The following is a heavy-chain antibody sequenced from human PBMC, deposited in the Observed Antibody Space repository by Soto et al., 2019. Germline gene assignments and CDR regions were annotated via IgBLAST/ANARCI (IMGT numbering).Heavy chain of an antibody. Sequence: SETMSRTCAVSGSSIGTSNWWSWVRQPPGRGLEWMGQIHHSGSTNYNPSLKSRVTISLDKSKNQFSLRLTSVTAADPAVHYCAIAPLPDGIGVVAASISYYGLDVWGQVTTVTVSS. CDR2: IHHSGST. CDR3: AIAPLPDGIGVVAASISYYGLDV. D-gene: IGHD2-2*01. V-gene: IGHV4-4*02. J-gene: IGHJ6*02. CDR1: GSSIGTSNW.